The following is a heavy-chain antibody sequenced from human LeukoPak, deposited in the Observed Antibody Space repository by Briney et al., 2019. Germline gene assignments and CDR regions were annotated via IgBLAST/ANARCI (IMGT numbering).Heavy chain of an antibody. D-gene: IGHD5-24*01. V-gene: IGHV3-21*01. CDR1: GFTFSSYS. J-gene: IGHJ3*02. CDR3: AREDGYNFAYAFDI. CDR2: ISSSSSYI. Sequence: GGSLRLSCAASGFTFSSYSMNWVRQAPGKGLEWVSSISSSSSYIYYADSVKGRFTVSRDNAKNSLYLQMNSLRAEDTAVYYGAREDGYNFAYAFDIWGQGTMVTVSS.